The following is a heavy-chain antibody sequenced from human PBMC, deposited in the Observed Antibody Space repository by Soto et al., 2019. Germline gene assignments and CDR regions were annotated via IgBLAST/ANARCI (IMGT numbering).Heavy chain of an antibody. CDR3: VKGMNYYYYYIDP. Sequence: GGALRLSCAASGFIFSDYAMTWVRPAPGKGLEWVSAISGSGGKTYYADSVKGRFTISRDSSQNMMFLQMSGLRAEDTAIYYCVKGMNYYYYYIDPWGQGTLVTVSS. J-gene: IGHJ5*02. D-gene: IGHD1-26*01. V-gene: IGHV3-23*01. CDR1: GFIFSDYA. CDR2: ISGSGGKT.